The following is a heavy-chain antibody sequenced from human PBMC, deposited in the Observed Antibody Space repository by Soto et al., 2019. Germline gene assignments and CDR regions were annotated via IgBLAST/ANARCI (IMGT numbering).Heavy chain of an antibody. J-gene: IGHJ6*03. Sequence: SGESLKISCKGSGYSFTSYWIGWVRQMPGKGLEWMGIIYPGDSDTRYSPSFQGQVTISADKSISTAYLQWSSLKASDTAMYYCARRQWELPRSLYYYYYMDVWGKGTTVTVSS. D-gene: IGHD1-26*01. CDR3: ARRQWELPRSLYYYYYMDV. CDR2: IYPGDSDT. CDR1: GYSFTSYW. V-gene: IGHV5-51*01.